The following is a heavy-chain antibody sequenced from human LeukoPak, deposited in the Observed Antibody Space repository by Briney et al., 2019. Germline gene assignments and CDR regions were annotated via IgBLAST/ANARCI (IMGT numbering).Heavy chain of an antibody. CDR3: ARVESLGYCTGGSCYSGWFDP. V-gene: IGHV1-69*05. J-gene: IGHJ5*02. CDR1: GGTFSSYA. Sequence: SVKVSCKASGGTFSSYALSWVRQAPGQGLEWMGRIIPIFGTADYAQKFQDRVTTTTDDSTSTAYMELSSLRSEDTAVYYCARVESLGYCTGGSCYSGWFDPWGQGTLVTVSS. D-gene: IGHD2-15*01. CDR2: IIPIFGTA.